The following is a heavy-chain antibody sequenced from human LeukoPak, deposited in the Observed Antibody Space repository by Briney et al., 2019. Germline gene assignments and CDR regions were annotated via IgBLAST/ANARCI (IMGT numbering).Heavy chain of an antibody. D-gene: IGHD4-11*01. CDR2: LWSDGSNK. CDR1: GFTFTGFS. J-gene: IGHJ6*02. V-gene: IGHV3-33*01. Sequence: GGSLRLSCAASGFTFTGFSMHWVRQAPGKGLEWVAILWSDGSNKIYADSVKGRFTISRDTSKNTLNLQMNSLRVDDTAVYYCARIMSLTRSYWYGLDVWGQGTTVTVSS. CDR3: ARIMSLTRSYWYGLDV.